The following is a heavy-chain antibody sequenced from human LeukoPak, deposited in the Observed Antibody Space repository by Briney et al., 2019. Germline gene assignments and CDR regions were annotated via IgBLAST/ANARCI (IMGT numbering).Heavy chain of an antibody. J-gene: IGHJ6*03. V-gene: IGHV4-59*08. CDR2: IYYSGST. CDR3: ARNVCSNGVCFPYYYYYMDV. Sequence: SETLSLTCTVSGGSISKYYWSWIRQPPGKGLEWIGYIYYSGSTNYNPSLKSRVTISVDTSKNQFSLKLGSVTAADTAVYYCARNVCSNGVCFPYYYYYMDVWGKGTTVTVSS. D-gene: IGHD2-8*01. CDR1: GGSISKYY.